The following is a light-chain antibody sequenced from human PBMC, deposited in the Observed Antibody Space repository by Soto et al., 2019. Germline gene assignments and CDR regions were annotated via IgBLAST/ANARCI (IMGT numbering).Light chain of an antibody. Sequence: QSVLTQPASVSGSPGQSITISCTGTSSDVGGYNYVSWYQQQPGKAPKFMIYDVSNRPSGVSNRFSGSKSGNTASLTISGLQAEDKADYYCCSYTTSNTRQIVFGTGTKVTVL. CDR1: SSDVGGYNY. CDR3: CSYTTSNTRQIV. J-gene: IGLJ1*01. CDR2: DVS. V-gene: IGLV2-14*01.